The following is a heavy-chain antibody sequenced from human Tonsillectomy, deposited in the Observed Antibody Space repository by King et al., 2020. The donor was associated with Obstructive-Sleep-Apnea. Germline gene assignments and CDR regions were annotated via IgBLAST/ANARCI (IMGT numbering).Heavy chain of an antibody. Sequence: QVQLVESGGGVVQPGGSLRLSCAASGFSFSSFGMHWVRQAPGKGLEWVAFIPYDGRSKYYADSVKGRFTISRDNSKNTLYLQMNSMRGDDTAIYYCANQDSGSSLYFDPRGQGTLVTVSS. V-gene: IGHV3-30*02. CDR1: GFSFSSFG. D-gene: IGHD1-26*01. CDR3: ANQDSGSSLYFDP. CDR2: IPYDGRSK. J-gene: IGHJ5*02.